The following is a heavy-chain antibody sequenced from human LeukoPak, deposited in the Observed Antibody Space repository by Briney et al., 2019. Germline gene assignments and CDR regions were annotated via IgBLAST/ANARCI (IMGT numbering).Heavy chain of an antibody. CDR1: GGSISSYY. CDR2: IYYGGRA. V-gene: IGHV4-59*01. Sequence: PSETLSLTCTVPGGSISSYYWSWIRQPPGEGLEWMGYIYYGGRADYNPSLKSRVTISVDTSKNQFSLKLSSVTAADTAVYYCARGHAWSYSYGYDYWGQGTLVTVSS. D-gene: IGHD5-18*01. CDR3: ARGHAWSYSYGYDY. J-gene: IGHJ4*02.